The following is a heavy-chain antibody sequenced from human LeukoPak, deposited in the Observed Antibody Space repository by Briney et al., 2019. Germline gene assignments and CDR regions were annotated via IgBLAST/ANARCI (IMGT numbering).Heavy chain of an antibody. CDR1: GFTFSSYS. CDR2: ISSSSSYI. V-gene: IGHV3-21*01. Sequence: GGSLRLSCAASGFTFSSYSMNWVRQAPGKGLEWVSSISSSSSYIYYADSVKGRFTISRDNAKNSLYLQMNSLRAEDTAVYYCARDSLLGYNWFDPWGQGTLVTVSS. D-gene: IGHD7-27*01. J-gene: IGHJ5*02. CDR3: ARDSLLGYNWFDP.